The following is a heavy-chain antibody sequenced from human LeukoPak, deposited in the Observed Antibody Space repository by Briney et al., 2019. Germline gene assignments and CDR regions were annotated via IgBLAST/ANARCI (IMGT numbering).Heavy chain of an antibody. CDR3: ARDNSVGDIAWWFDP. CDR2: FDPEDGET. CDR1: GYTLTELS. D-gene: IGHD3-16*02. V-gene: IGHV1-24*01. Sequence: ASVKVSCKVSGYTLTELSMHWVRQAPGKGLELMGGFDPEDGETIYAQKFQGRVTMTRDMSTTTDYMELSSLRSEDTAVYYCARDNSVGDIAWWFDPWGQGTLVTVSS. J-gene: IGHJ5*02.